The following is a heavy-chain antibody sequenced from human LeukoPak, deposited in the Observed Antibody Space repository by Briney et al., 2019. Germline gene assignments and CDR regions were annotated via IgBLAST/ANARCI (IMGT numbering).Heavy chain of an antibody. CDR2: FYTSGST. V-gene: IGHV4-61*02. CDR1: GGSISSGSYY. CDR3: AREVGVGLDWFDP. Sequence: NTSETLSLTCTVSGGSISSGSYYWSWIRQPAGKGLEWIGRFYTSGSTNYNPSLKSRVTISVDTSKNEFSLQLRSVTAADTAVYYCAREVGVGLDWFDPWGQGTLLTASS. J-gene: IGHJ5*02. D-gene: IGHD3-10*01.